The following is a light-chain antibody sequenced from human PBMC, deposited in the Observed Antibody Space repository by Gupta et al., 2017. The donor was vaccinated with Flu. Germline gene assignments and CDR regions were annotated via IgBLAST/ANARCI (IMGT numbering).Light chain of an antibody. Sequence: QSVLTQPPSASGTPGPRVTISCSGSSSNIGSNYVSWYQQLPGTAPKLLIYRNNQRPSGGPDRFSGSKSGTSASLAISGLRSEDEADYYCAAWDDSLSGLWVFGGGTKLTVL. CDR3: AAWDDSLSGLWV. J-gene: IGLJ3*02. CDR2: RNN. V-gene: IGLV1-47*01. CDR1: SSNIGSNY.